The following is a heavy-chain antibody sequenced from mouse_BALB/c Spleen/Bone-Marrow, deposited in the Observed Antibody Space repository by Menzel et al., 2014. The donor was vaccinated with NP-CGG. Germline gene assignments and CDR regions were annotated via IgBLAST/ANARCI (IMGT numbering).Heavy chain of an antibody. V-gene: IGHV1-7*01. D-gene: IGHD2-2*01. J-gene: IGHJ3*01. CDR2: INPSTGYT. Sequence: VMLVESGAELAKPGASVKMSCKASGYTFTSYWMHWVKQRPGQGLEWIGYINPSTGYTEYNQKFKDKATLTADKSSSTAYMQLGSLTSEDSAVYYCARSGGGYDGFAYWGQGTLVTVSA. CDR1: GYTFTSYW. CDR3: ARSGGGYDGFAY.